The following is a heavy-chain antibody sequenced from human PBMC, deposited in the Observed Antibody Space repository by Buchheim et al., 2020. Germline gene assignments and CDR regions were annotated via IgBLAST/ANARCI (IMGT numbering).Heavy chain of an antibody. V-gene: IGHV4-39*07. CDR3: ARVEDIVVVVAATQAFDI. CDR2: IYYSGST. Sequence: QLQLQESGPGLVKPSETLSLTCTVSGGSISSSSYYWGWIRQPPGKGLEWIGSIYYSGSTYYNPSLKSRVTISVDTSKNQFSLKLSPVTAADTAVYYCARVEDIVVVVAATQAFDIWGQGT. J-gene: IGHJ3*02. D-gene: IGHD2-15*01. CDR1: GGSISSSSYY.